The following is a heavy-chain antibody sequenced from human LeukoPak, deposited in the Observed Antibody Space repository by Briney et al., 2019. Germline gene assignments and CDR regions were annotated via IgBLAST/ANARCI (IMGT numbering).Heavy chain of an antibody. CDR3: ARRDPHGDYGGKIRYYYYMDV. CDR2: MNHSGNT. J-gene: IGHJ6*03. Sequence: SETLSLTCAVYGGSFSDYYWSWIRQPPGKGLEWIGEMNHSGNTNSNPSLKSRVTISVDTSKNQFSLKLSSLTAADTAMYYCARRDPHGDYGGKIRYYYYMDVWGKGTTITISS. V-gene: IGHV4-34*01. D-gene: IGHD4-23*01. CDR1: GGSFSDYY.